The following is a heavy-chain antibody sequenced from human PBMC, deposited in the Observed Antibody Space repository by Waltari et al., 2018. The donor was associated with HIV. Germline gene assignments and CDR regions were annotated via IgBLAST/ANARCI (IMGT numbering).Heavy chain of an antibody. D-gene: IGHD2-8*01. CDR2: SNTETGKP. CDR1: GYTFTDFA. Sequence: QVQLVQSGSELRTPGASVKVACKTSGYTFTDFALNWVRQAPGQGLQWMGWSNTETGKPAYAQDFTGRFAISLDTSVSTTYLQISSLKAEDTAVYYCARLNLKNGHLPSYWGQGTLVTVSS. CDR3: ARLNLKNGHLPSY. J-gene: IGHJ4*02. V-gene: IGHV7-4-1*02.